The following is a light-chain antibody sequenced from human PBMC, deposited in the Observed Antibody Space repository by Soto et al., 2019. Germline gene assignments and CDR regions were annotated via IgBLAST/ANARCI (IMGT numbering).Light chain of an antibody. CDR3: QQYGRSPRT. V-gene: IGKV3-20*01. CDR2: GAS. CDR1: QSVSSSY. J-gene: IGKJ1*01. Sequence: VVTVGRRTLSLAPEETATLACIASQSVSSSYLAWYQQKPGQAPRLLIYGASSRATGIPDRFSGSGSGTDFTLTISRLEPEDIAVYYCQQYGRSPRTFGQGTKVDIK.